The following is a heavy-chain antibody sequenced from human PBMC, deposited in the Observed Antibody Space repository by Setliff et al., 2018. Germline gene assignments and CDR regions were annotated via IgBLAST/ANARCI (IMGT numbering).Heavy chain of an antibody. J-gene: IGHJ1*01. V-gene: IGHV5-51*01. CDR3: ARRAVTAEYFQH. Sequence: GESLKISCKGSGNSFTNYWIGWVRQMPGKGLEWMGLIWPGDSDTKYSPSFQGQVTISADKSISTAYLQLSSLKASDTAIYYCARRAVTAEYFQHWGHGTLVTVSS. CDR1: GNSFTNYW. CDR2: IWPGDSDT. D-gene: IGHD4-17*01.